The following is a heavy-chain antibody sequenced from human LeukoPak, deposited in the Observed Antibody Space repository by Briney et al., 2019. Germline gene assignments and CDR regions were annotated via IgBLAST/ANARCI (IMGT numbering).Heavy chain of an antibody. Sequence: NPSETLSLTCAVYGGSFSGYYWSWIRQPPGKGLEWIGEINHSGSTNYNPSLKSRVTISVDTSKNQFSLKLSSVTAAGTAVYYCARGARWLVYFDYWGQGTLVTVSS. CDR2: INHSGST. CDR1: GGSFSGYY. D-gene: IGHD6-19*01. V-gene: IGHV4-34*01. J-gene: IGHJ4*02. CDR3: ARGARWLVYFDY.